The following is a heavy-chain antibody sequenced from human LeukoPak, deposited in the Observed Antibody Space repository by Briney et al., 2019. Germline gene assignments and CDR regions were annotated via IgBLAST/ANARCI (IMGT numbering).Heavy chain of an antibody. V-gene: IGHV3-33*01. CDR3: ARDRSGIAVRGWSDP. J-gene: IGHJ5*02. CDR1: GFNFTSYG. Sequence: GGSLRLSCVASGFNFTSYGFHWVRQAPGKGLEWVAVVWHDGTNEYYTDSVKGRFTISRDNSKNTVSLQMNSLRAEDTAVYFCARDRSGIAVRGWSDPWGQGTLVTVSS. D-gene: IGHD3-10*01. CDR2: VWHDGTNE.